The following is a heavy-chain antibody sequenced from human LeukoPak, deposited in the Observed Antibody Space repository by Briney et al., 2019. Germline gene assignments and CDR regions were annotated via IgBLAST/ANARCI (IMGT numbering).Heavy chain of an antibody. V-gene: IGHV3-30*04. CDR2: ISYDGSNK. CDR1: GFTFSSYA. CDR3: AKDAGVGSWYWYFDL. Sequence: GGSLRLSCAASGFTFSSYAMHWVRQAPGKGLEWVAVISYDGSNKYYADSVKGRFTISRDNSKNTLYLQMNSLRAEDTAVYYCAKDAGVGSWYWYFDLWGRGTLVTVSS. D-gene: IGHD6-13*01. J-gene: IGHJ2*01.